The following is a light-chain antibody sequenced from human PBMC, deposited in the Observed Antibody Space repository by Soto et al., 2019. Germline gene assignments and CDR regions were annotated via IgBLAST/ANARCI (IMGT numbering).Light chain of an antibody. Sequence: QSVLTQPASVSGSPGQSITISCTGTSSDVGGYNYVSWYQQHPGKAPKLMIYEVSNRPSGVSNRFSGSKSGNTASLTISGLHADDEADYYCISYTSSSTDVFRTGTKVTVL. CDR1: SSDVGGYNY. CDR2: EVS. CDR3: ISYTSSSTDV. J-gene: IGLJ1*01. V-gene: IGLV2-14*01.